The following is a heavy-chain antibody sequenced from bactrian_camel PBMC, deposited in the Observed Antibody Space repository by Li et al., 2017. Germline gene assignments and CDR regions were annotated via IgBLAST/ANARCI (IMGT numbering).Heavy chain of an antibody. D-gene: IGHD1*01. CDR3: AARQGSDAEYWEEYNY. CDR1: SFSDTRYC. CDR2: ITSDGRT. J-gene: IGHJ4*01. V-gene: IGHV3S55*01. Sequence: HVQLVESGGGSVKAGESLRLSCDTSSFSDTRYCLGWFRQAPGKEREGVAIITSDGRTSHADSVKGRFTISKDNAKNTLYLQMNSLRPEDTAMYYCAARQGSDAEYWEEYNYWGQGTQVTVS.